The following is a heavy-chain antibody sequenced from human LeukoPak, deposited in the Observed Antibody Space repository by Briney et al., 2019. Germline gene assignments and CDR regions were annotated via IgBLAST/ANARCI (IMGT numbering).Heavy chain of an antibody. J-gene: IGHJ4*02. V-gene: IGHV3-11*04. CDR3: ARDQYYDFWSGHRTFDY. Sequence: GGSLRLSCAASGFTFSDYYISWIRQAPGTGLEWVSYISSRINFIYYADSVKGRFTLSRDNAKNSLYLQTNSLRADDTAVYYCARDQYYDFWSGHRTFDYWGQGTLVIVSS. CDR2: ISSRINFI. CDR1: GFTFSDYY. D-gene: IGHD3-3*01.